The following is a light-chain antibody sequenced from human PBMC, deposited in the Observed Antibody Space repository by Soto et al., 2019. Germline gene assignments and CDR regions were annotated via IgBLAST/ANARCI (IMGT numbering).Light chain of an antibody. CDR1: QSIVSR. CDR3: QQYNSYLWS. Sequence: DIQMPQSPSTLSASVGDRVTITCRASQSIVSRLAWYQLKPGKAPKLLIYDASSLQSGVPSRFSGSGSGTEFTLTISSLQPDDFATYYCQQYNSYLWSFGQGTKVDIK. CDR2: DAS. V-gene: IGKV1-5*01. J-gene: IGKJ1*01.